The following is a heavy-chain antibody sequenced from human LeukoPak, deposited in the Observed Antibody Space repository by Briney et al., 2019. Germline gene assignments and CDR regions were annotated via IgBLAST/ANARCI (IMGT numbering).Heavy chain of an antibody. CDR2: INHSGST. V-gene: IGHV4-34*01. CDR1: GGSLSGYY. Sequence: SSETLSLTCAVYGGSLSGYYWSWIRQPPGKGLEWIGEINHSGSTNYNPSLKSRVTISVDTSKNQFSLQLSSVTAADTAVYYCARDRIAAAGSGVAFDIWGQGTMVTVSS. J-gene: IGHJ3*02. CDR3: ARDRIAAAGSGVAFDI. D-gene: IGHD6-13*01.